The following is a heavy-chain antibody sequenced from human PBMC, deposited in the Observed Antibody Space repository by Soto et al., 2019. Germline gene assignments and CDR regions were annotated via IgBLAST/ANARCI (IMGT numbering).Heavy chain of an antibody. V-gene: IGHV4-39*01. D-gene: IGHD2-15*01. J-gene: IGHJ4*02. CDR1: GGSISSSSYY. Sequence: SETLSLTCTVSGGSISSSSYYWGWIRQPPGKGLEWIGSIYYSGSTYYNPSLKSRVTISVDTSKNQFSLKLSSVTAADTAVYYCARTQAVYIDYWGQGTLVTVSS. CDR2: IYYSGST. CDR3: ARTQAVYIDY.